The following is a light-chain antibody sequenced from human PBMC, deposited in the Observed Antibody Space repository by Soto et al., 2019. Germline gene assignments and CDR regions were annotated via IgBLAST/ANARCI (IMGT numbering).Light chain of an antibody. Sequence: QSALTQPPSASGSPGQSVTISCTGTSSDVGDYKFVSWYQQHPGKAPKLIIDEVNQRPSGVPDRFSGSKSGNTASLTVSGLQAEDEAEYYCCLSPGSLTWLFGGGTKVTVL. CDR3: CLSPGSLTWL. J-gene: IGLJ3*02. V-gene: IGLV2-8*01. CDR2: EVN. CDR1: SSDVGDYKF.